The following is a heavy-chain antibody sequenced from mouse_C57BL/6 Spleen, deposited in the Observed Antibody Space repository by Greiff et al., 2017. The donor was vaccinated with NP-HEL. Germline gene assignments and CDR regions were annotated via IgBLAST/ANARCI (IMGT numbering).Heavy chain of an antibody. D-gene: IGHD2-5*01. CDR3: TRKKPYYSNYGAAMDY. Sequence: VKLQRSGAELVRPGASVTLSCKASGYTFTDYEMHWVKQTPVHGLEWIGAIDPETGGTAYNQKFKGKAILTADKSSSTAYMELRSLTSEDSAVYYCTRKKPYYSNYGAAMDYWGQGTSVTVSS. CDR1: GYTFTDYE. V-gene: IGHV1-15*01. CDR2: IDPETGGT. J-gene: IGHJ4*01.